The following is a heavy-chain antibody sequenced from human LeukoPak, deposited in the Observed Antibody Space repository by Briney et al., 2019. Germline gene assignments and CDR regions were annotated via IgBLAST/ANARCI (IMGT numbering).Heavy chain of an antibody. D-gene: IGHD6-13*01. CDR1: GGSFSGYY. J-gene: IGHJ4*02. CDR3: ARGHSSSWYGYIYY. CDR2: INHSGST. Sequence: SETLSLTCAVYGGSFSGYYWSWLRQPPGKGLEGIGEINHSGSTNYNPSLKSRVTISVDTSKNQFSLKLSSVTAADTAVYYCARGHSSSWYGYIYYWGQGTLVTVSS. V-gene: IGHV4-34*01.